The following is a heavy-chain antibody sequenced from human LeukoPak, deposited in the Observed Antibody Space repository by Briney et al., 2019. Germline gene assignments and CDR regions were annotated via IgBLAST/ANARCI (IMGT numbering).Heavy chain of an antibody. V-gene: IGHV1-2*02. Sequence: ASVKVSCKASGYTFTDYHMHWVRQAPGQGLEWMGWINPDSGGTNYAQKFQGRVTMTRDTSISTAYIEVSRLTSDDTAVYYCARGTEFDTWGQGTLVTVSS. CDR1: GYTFTDYH. J-gene: IGHJ5*02. CDR3: ARGTEFDT. D-gene: IGHD1-1*01. CDR2: INPDSGGT.